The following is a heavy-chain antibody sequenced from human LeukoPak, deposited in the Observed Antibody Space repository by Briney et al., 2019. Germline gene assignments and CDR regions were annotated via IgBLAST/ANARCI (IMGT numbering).Heavy chain of an antibody. CDR1: VYTFTGYY. CDR2: INPNSGGT. V-gene: IGHV1-2*02. J-gene: IGHJ4*02. D-gene: IGHD6-13*01. Sequence: AASVKVSCKASVYTFTGYYMHWVRQAPGQGLEWMGWINPNSGGTNYAQKFQGRVTMTRDTSISTAYMELSRLRSDHTAVYYCAREFRSGIVAAGSYYFHYWDQGTLVTVSS. CDR3: AREFRSGIVAAGSYYFHY.